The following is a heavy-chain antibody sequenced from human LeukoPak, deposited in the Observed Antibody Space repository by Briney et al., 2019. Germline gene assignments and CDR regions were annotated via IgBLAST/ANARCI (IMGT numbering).Heavy chain of an antibody. Sequence: GGSLRLSCAASGFTFSNYAMSWVRQAPGKGLEWVSAISSSGFSTYYADSVKGRFTISRDNSKNTLYLQMNSLRAEDTAVYYCAKAGITMVRGVIAWGQGTPVTVSS. J-gene: IGHJ5*02. CDR2: ISSSGFST. D-gene: IGHD3-10*01. CDR3: AKAGITMVRGVIA. CDR1: GFTFSNYA. V-gene: IGHV3-23*01.